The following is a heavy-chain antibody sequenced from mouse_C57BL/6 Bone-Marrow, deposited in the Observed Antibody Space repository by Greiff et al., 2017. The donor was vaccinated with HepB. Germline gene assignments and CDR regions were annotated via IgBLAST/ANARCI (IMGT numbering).Heavy chain of an antibody. CDR2: ISSGSSTI. CDR3: ARRWLLAGFDY. J-gene: IGHJ2*01. V-gene: IGHV5-17*01. Sequence: DVKLVESGGGLVKPGGSLKLSCAASGFTFSDYGMHWVRQAPEKGLEWVAYISSGSSTIYYADTVKGRFTISRDNAKNTLFLQMTSLRSEDTAMYYCARRWLLAGFDYWGQGTTLTVSS. CDR1: GFTFSDYG. D-gene: IGHD2-3*01.